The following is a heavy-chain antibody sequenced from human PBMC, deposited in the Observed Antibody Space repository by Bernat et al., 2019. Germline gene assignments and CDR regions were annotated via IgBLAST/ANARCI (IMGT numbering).Heavy chain of an antibody. Sequence: QVQLQQWGAGLLKPSETLSLTCAVYGGSFSGYYWSWIRQPPGKGLEWIGEINHSGSTNYNPSLKSRVTISVDTSKNQFPLQLSFGAAADGGVYYWAGRGRRGIWGQYFDYWGQGTLVTVSS. V-gene: IGHV4-34*01. CDR1: GGSFSGYY. J-gene: IGHJ4*02. CDR2: INHSGST. CDR3: AGRGRRGIWGQYFDY. D-gene: IGHD3-16*01.